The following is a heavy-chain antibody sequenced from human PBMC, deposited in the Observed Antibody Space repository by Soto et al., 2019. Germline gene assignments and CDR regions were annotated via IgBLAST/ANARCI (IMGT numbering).Heavy chain of an antibody. CDR2: ISYSGNT. Sequence: PSETLSLTCTVSGGSISSSRYYWGWIRQPPGKGLEWIGSISYSGNTYYNPSLKSRVTISVDTSKNQFSLKLSSVTAADTAVYYCASYYYDSSGYYYVPGVYWGQGTLVTVSS. J-gene: IGHJ4*02. V-gene: IGHV4-39*01. CDR1: GGSISSSRYY. D-gene: IGHD3-22*01. CDR3: ASYYYDSSGYYYVPGVY.